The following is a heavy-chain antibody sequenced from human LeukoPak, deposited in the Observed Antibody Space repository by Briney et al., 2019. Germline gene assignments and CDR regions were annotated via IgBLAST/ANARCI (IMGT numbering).Heavy chain of an antibody. V-gene: IGHV3-7*01. Sequence: PGGSLRLSRAAPGFTFSTYWMGWVRQAPGKGLEWVAHIKRDGSQKYYLDSVKGRFTISRDNAKNSLYLQMNSLRVEDTAVYYCARLGLEVGGPNWFDPWGQGTLVTVSS. CDR2: IKRDGSQK. D-gene: IGHD1-1*01. CDR1: GFTFSTYW. CDR3: ARLGLEVGGPNWFDP. J-gene: IGHJ5*02.